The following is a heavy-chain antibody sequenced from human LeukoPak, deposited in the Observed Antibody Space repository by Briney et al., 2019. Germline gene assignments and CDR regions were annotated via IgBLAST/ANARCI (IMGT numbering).Heavy chain of an antibody. D-gene: IGHD6-6*01. CDR3: ASFIEYTSSDAFDI. V-gene: IGHV4-39*01. CDR2: LYYDGRT. Sequence: SETLSLTCTVFGDSVSSSNYYWAWFRQPPGKGLDWIGSLYYDGRTYYSPSLKSRVTVSVDTSKNQFALKLTSVTAADTAVYYCASFIEYTSSDAFDIWGQGTMVTVSS. J-gene: IGHJ3*02. CDR1: GDSVSSSNYY.